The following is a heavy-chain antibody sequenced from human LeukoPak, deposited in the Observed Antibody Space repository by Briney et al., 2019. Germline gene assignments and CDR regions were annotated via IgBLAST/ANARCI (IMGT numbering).Heavy chain of an antibody. CDR1: GFTFTTYW. CDR2: INTDGSRT. CDR3: ARVMADSDNWFDP. V-gene: IGHV3-74*01. D-gene: IGHD5-24*01. J-gene: IGHJ5*02. Sequence: GGSLRLSCAASGFTFTTYWMHWVRQAPGKGLVWVSRINTDGSRTNYADSVKGRFIISRDNTKNTLLLQMNSLRAEDTGVYYCARVMADSDNWFDPWGQGTLVTVSS.